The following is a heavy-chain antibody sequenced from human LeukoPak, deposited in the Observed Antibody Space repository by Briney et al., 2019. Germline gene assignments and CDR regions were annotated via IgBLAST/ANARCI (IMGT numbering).Heavy chain of an antibody. D-gene: IGHD3-10*01. CDR1: GFTFSDFY. CDR3: ARVPYYYASGSYLPYNWFDP. Sequence: GGSLRLSCAASGFTFSDFYMSWIRQAPGKGLEWIAYITNTGNTVHYADSVKGRFTISRDNAKNSLYLQMNSLRAEDTAVYYCARVPYYYASGSYLPYNWFDPWGQGTLVTVSS. J-gene: IGHJ5*02. V-gene: IGHV3-11*04. CDR2: ITNTGNTV.